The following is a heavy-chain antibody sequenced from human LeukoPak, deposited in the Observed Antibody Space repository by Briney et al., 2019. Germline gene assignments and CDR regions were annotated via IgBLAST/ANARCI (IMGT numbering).Heavy chain of an antibody. CDR1: GYTFTDYY. CDR2: VDPEDGET. Sequence: GASVKVSCKVSGYTFTDYYMHWVQQAPGKGLEWMGLVDPEDGETIYAEKFQGRVTITADTSTDTAYMELSSLRSEDTAVYYCATMSSSSGWYYFDYWGQGTLVTVSS. CDR3: ATMSSSSGWYYFDY. D-gene: IGHD6-19*01. V-gene: IGHV1-69-2*01. J-gene: IGHJ4*02.